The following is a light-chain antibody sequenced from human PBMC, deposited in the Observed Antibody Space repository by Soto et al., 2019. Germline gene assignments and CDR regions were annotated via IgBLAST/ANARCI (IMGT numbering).Light chain of an antibody. CDR2: DAS. V-gene: IGKV3-11*01. Sequence: EIVLTQSPATLSLSPGERATLSCRASQSVSSYLAWYQQKPGQAHRLLIYDASNRATGIPARFSGSGSGTDFTLTISSLEPEDFAVYYCQQRVNWPWTFGQGTKVEIK. CDR3: QQRVNWPWT. J-gene: IGKJ1*01. CDR1: QSVSSY.